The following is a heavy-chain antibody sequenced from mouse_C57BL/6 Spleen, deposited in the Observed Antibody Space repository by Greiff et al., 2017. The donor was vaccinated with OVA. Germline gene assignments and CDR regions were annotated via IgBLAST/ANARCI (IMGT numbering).Heavy chain of an antibody. CDR2: IYPGSGST. D-gene: IGHD2-2*01. J-gene: IGHJ4*01. CDR3: ARGDYGHDEGAMDY. V-gene: IGHV1-55*01. CDR1: GYTFTSYW. Sequence: QVQLQQPGAELVKPGASVKMSCKASGYTFTSYWITWVKQRPGQGLEWIGDIYPGSGSTNYNEKFKSKATLTVDTSSSTAYMQLSSLTSEDSAGYYCARGDYGHDEGAMDYWGQGTSVTVSS.